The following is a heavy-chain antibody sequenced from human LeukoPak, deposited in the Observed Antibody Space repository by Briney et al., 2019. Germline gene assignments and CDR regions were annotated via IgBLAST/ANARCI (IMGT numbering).Heavy chain of an antibody. V-gene: IGHV3-23*01. D-gene: IGHD4-17*01. J-gene: IGHJ1*01. CDR2: ISGSGGST. CDR1: GFTFSSYA. Sequence: GGSLRLSCAASGFTFSSYAISWVRQAPGKGLKWVSVISGSGGSTYSAASVKGRFTVSRDNSKNTLYLQMSSLRAEDTAVYYCAKENYGDSTGGRFQHWGQGTLVTVSS. CDR3: AKENYGDSTGGRFQH.